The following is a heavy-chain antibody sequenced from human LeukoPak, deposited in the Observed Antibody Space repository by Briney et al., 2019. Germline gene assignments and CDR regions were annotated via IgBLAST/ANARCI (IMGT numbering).Heavy chain of an antibody. CDR2: IDGDGSGS. CDR1: GFTFSSYW. D-gene: IGHD5-24*01. CDR3: ARGALSGYTYALDV. J-gene: IGHJ6*02. V-gene: IGHV3-74*01. Sequence: GGPLSLSCEASGFTFSSYWMYWVRQVPGRGLVWVSRIDGDGSGSSYADSVKGRFTISRDNAKNTMYLQMNTLKVEGTAVYYCARGALSGYTYALDVWGRGTTATVTS.